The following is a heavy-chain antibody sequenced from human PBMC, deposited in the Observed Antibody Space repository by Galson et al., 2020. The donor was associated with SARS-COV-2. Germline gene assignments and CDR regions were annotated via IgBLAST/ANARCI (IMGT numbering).Heavy chain of an antibody. CDR2: ISSGGDRA. V-gene: IGHV3-64*01. J-gene: IGHJ6*02. Sequence: TGGSLRLSCVASGFTFSSSPMHWVRQAPGKGPECVSVISSGGDRAYYGNSARGRFTISRDNSKNTLYLQMGTLKTEDTAVYYCAREWQAGVWGQGTTVTVSS. CDR3: AREWQAGV. CDR1: GFTFSSSP.